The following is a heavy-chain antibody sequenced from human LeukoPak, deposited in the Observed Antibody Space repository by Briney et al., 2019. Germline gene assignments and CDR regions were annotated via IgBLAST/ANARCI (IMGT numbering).Heavy chain of an antibody. D-gene: IGHD1-26*01. J-gene: IGHJ6*01. CDR1: GYTFTDYY. V-gene: IGHV1-2*04. CDR2: INSNNGGT. CDR3: ARGRGQLYYSLPDPAHGLDV. Sequence: ASVKVSCKASGYTFTDYYTHWVRQAPGQGLEWMGWINSNNGGTNYALKFQGWVTMTRDTSISTAYMEVNRLKSDDTAVYYCARGRGQLYYSLPDPAHGLDVWGQGTTVTVSS.